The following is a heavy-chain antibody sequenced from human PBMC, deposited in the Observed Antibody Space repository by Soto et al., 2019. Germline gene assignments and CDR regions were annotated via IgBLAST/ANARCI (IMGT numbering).Heavy chain of an antibody. J-gene: IGHJ3*02. V-gene: IGHV4-30-4*01. CDR2: IYYSGST. CDR1: GGSISSGDYY. D-gene: IGHD3-10*01. Sequence: PSETLSLTCTVSGGSISSGDYYWSWIRQPPGKGLEWIGYIYYSGSTYYNPSLKSRVTISVDTSKNQFSLKLSSVTAADTAVYYCARRLVVRGVIYAFDIWGQGTMVS. CDR3: ARRLVVRGVIYAFDI.